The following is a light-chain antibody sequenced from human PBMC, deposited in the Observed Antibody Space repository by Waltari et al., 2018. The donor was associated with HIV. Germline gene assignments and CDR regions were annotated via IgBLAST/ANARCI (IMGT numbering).Light chain of an antibody. J-gene: IGLJ1*01. CDR2: EVD. CDR3: SSYTSTKDSYV. V-gene: IGLV2-14*01. Sequence: QSALTQSASVSGFHGQSITISCTGTRRDIGGYDYVSWYQQHPGKAPKLIIHEVDSRPSGISNRFSGSKSGNTASLTISGLQAEDEADYYCSSYTSTKDSYVFGSGTNVAVL. CDR1: RRDIGGYDY.